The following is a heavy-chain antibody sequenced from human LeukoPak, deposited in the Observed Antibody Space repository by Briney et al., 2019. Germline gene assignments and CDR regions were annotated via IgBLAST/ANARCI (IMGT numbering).Heavy chain of an antibody. CDR1: GFTFSSYG. D-gene: IGHD5-18*01. V-gene: IGHV3-30*18. J-gene: IGHJ3*02. CDR2: ISYDGSNK. CDR3: AKGGIQLWYPSYAFDI. Sequence: PGGSLRLSCAASGFTFSSYGMHWVRQAPGKGLEWVAVISYDGSNKYYADSVKGRFTISRDNSKNTLYLQMNSLRAEDTAVYYCAKGGIQLWYPSYAFDIWGQRTMVTVSS.